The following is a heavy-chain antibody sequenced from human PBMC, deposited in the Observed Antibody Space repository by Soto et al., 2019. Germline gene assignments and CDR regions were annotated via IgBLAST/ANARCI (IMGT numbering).Heavy chain of an antibody. CDR3: ASEHYCSRSSCYTYYFYYGMDV. Sequence: PGGSLRLSCAASGFTFGGYAMHWVRQAPGKGLEWVSLISWDGSKTYYADSVKGRFTISRDNSKSSMYLQMNSLRVEDTALYYCASEHYCSRSSCYTYYFYYGMDVWGQGTTVTVSS. CDR2: ISWDGSKT. D-gene: IGHD2-2*01. V-gene: IGHV3-43D*04. CDR1: GFTFGGYA. J-gene: IGHJ6*02.